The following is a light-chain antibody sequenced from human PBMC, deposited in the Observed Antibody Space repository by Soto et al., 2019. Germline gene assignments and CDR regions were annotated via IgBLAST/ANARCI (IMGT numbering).Light chain of an antibody. J-gene: IGKJ4*01. V-gene: IGKV3-20*01. CDR2: DAS. CDR1: QTVGNNY. Sequence: EFGFTQSPGTLSLSPSERATLSCRASQTVGNNYLAWYQQKPGHAPRLLIYDASSRATVIPDRFSGGGSGTDFTLTISRLEPEDFAVYCCQQFSSSPLTFGGGTKVDI. CDR3: QQFSSSPLT.